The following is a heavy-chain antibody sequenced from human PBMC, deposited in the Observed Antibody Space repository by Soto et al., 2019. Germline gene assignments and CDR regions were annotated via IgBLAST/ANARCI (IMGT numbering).Heavy chain of an antibody. D-gene: IGHD2-15*01. V-gene: IGHV1-2*02. CDR1: GYTFTGYY. CDR2: INPNSGGT. J-gene: IGHJ6*02. CDR3: ARGPPRKGYCSGGSCYSGFYYYYGMDV. Sequence: ASVKVSCKASGYTFTGYYMRWVRQAPGQGLEWMGWINPNSGGTNYAQKFQGRVTMTRDTSISTAYMELSRLRSDDTAVYYCARGPPRKGYCSGGSCYSGFYYYYGMDVWGQGTTVTV.